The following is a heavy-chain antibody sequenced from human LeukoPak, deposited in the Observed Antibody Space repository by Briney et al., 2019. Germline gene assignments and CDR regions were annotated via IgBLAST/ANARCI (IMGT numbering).Heavy chain of an antibody. J-gene: IGHJ6*03. V-gene: IGHV3-74*01. CDR3: ARDGRNCSGGSCYYYYYYMDV. Sequence: TGGSLRLSCAASGFTFSSYWMHWVRQAPGKGLVWVSRINSDGSSTSYADSVKGRFTSSRDNAKNTLYLQMNSLRAEDTAVYYCARDGRNCSGGSCYYYYYYMDVWGKGTTVTVSS. D-gene: IGHD2-15*01. CDR2: INSDGSST. CDR1: GFTFSSYW.